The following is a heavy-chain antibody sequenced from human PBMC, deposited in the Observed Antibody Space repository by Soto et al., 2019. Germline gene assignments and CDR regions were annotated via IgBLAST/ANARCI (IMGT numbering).Heavy chain of an antibody. V-gene: IGHV1-69*12. D-gene: IGHD5-12*01. CDR2: IIPIFGTA. J-gene: IGHJ6*02. Sequence: QVQLVQSGAEVKKPGSSVKVSCKASGGTFSSYAISWVRQAPGQGLERMGGIIPIFGTANYAQKFQGRVTITADESTSTAYMELSSLRSEDTAVYYCARPLGRDGYNLFYYYYGMDVWGQGTTVTVSS. CDR3: ARPLGRDGYNLFYYYYGMDV. CDR1: GGTFSSYA.